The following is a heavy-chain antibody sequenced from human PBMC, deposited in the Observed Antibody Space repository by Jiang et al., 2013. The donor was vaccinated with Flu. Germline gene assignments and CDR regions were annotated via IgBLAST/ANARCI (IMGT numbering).Heavy chain of an antibody. D-gene: IGHD6-25*01. Sequence: QLVESGAEVKKPGESLRISCKGSGYSFTSYWISWVRQMPGRGLEWMGRIDPTDSSSNYSPSFQGHVTISAGKSISTAYLQWSSLKASDTAMYYCARGTEIAAGDYWGQGTLVTVSS. V-gene: IGHV5-10-1*03. J-gene: IGHJ4*02. CDR3: ARGTEIAAGDY. CDR1: GYSFTSYW. CDR2: IDPTDSSS.